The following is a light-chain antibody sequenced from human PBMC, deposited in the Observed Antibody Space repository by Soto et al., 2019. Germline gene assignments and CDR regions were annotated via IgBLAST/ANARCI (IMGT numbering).Light chain of an antibody. J-gene: IGKJ2*02. CDR3: QQFSDWPPCT. V-gene: IGKV3-15*01. CDR2: RAS. Sequence: ETVMTQSPATLSVSPGERATLSCRASQSVGSNLAWYQQKPGQAPRLLIYRASTRVTGVPARFSGSGSGTEFTLTISGLQSEDFAGYFCQQFSDWPPCTFGQGTKLEIK. CDR1: QSVGSN.